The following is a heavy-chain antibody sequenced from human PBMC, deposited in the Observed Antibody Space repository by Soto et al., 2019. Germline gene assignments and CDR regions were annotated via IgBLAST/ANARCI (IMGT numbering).Heavy chain of an antibody. V-gene: IGHV4-39*01. D-gene: IGHD2-15*01. Sequence: QLQLQESGPGLVKPSETLSLTCTVSGGSISSSSYYWGWIRQPPGKGLEWIGSIYYSGSTYYNPSLQSRVTRSVDTSKNQFSMKLSSVTAADTAVYYCARLHLFDIVVVVAASGWFDPWGQGTLVTVSS. J-gene: IGHJ5*02. CDR1: GGSISSSSYY. CDR3: ARLHLFDIVVVVAASGWFDP. CDR2: IYYSGST.